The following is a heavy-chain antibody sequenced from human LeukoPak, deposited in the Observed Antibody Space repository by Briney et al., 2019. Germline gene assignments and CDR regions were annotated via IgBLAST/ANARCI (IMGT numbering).Heavy chain of an antibody. J-gene: IGHJ4*02. CDR1: GFSFTDYP. Sequence: GRSLRLSCATSGFSFTDYPMNWVRQAPGKGLEWISNIRTTAEGAKYAYYVDSVKGRVTISRDDGKNTLYLHMNSLRDDDTAVYYCATDQRYAFDYWGQGILVTVSS. D-gene: IGHD3-9*01. V-gene: IGHV3-48*02. CDR2: IRTTAEGAKYA. CDR3: ATDQRYAFDY.